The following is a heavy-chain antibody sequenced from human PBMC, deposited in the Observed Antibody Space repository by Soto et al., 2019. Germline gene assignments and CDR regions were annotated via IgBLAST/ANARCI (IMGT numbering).Heavy chain of an antibody. D-gene: IGHD5-18*01. CDR3: ATDPHVDTAMVNHDYGMDG. CDR1: GCTFSSYA. CDR2: IIPIFGTA. V-gene: IGHV1-69*13. Sequence: SVKVSCKASGCTFSSYAISWVRQAPGQGLEWMGGIIPIFGTANYAQKFQGRVTINADESTSTAYMELSSLRSEDKAVYYCATDPHVDTAMVNHDYGMDGWGQGITVTVSS. J-gene: IGHJ6*02.